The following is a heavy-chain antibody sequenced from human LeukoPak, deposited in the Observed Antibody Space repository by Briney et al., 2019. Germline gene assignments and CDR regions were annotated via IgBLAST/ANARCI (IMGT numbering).Heavy chain of an antibody. V-gene: IGHV1-2*02. D-gene: IGHD6-19*01. Sequence: ASVKVSCKASGYTFTGYYMHWVRQAPGQGLEWMGWINPNSGGTNYAQKFQGRVTMTRDTSISTAYMELSRLRSDDTAVYYCARGMSYHPSSSGWYEDYFDYWGQGTLVTVSS. CDR2: INPNSGGT. CDR1: GYTFTGYY. J-gene: IGHJ4*02. CDR3: ARGMSYHPSSSGWYEDYFDY.